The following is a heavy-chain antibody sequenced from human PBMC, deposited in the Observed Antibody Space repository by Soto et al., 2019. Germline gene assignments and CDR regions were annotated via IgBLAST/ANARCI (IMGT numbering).Heavy chain of an antibody. V-gene: IGHV1-18*04. CDR3: AFLRAYGDHPYWFAF. Sequence: AAGMLRWEASGCSIAGSGISWRRQSSAQGLEGMGWSSAYNGNTNYAQKLQGRVTMTTDTSTSTAYMELRSLRSDDTAVYYCAFLRAYGDHPYWFAFPGQGTL. CDR2: SSAYNGNT. CDR1: GCSIAGSG. D-gene: IGHD4-17*01. J-gene: IGHJ5*01.